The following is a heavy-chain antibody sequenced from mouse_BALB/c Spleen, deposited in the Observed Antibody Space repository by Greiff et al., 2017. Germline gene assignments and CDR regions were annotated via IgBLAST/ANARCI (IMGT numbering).Heavy chain of an antibody. D-gene: IGHD2-1*01. CDR2: ISSGSSTI. CDR3: ARSGYGNYDWYFDV. V-gene: IGHV5-17*02. CDR1: GFTFSSFG. J-gene: IGHJ1*01. Sequence: DVMLVESGGGLVQPGGSRKLSCAASGFTFSSFGMHWVRQAPEKGLEWVAYISSGSSTIYYADTVKGRFTISRDNPKNTLFLQMTSLRSEDTAMYYCARSGYGNYDWYFDVWGAGTTVTVSS.